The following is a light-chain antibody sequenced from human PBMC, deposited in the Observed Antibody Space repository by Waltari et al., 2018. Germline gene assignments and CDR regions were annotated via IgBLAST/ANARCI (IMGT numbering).Light chain of an antibody. J-gene: IGKJ1*01. CDR1: QNIGTS. V-gene: IGKV1-39*01. CDR3: QQSYTTPRT. CDR2: AAS. Sequence: DIQMTQSPSSLSASVGDRLTITCRASQNIGTSVNWYRQEPGKAPELLMFAASNFHVGVPSWFSGSGSGTEFTLTLDSLQPGDFVTYYCQQSYTTPRTFGQGTKVELK.